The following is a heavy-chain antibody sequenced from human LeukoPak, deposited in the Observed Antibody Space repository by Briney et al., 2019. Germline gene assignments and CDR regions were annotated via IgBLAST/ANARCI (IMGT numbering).Heavy chain of an antibody. V-gene: IGHV1-58*02. CDR2: IVVGSGNT. CDR1: GFTFTSSA. CDR3: AARAGMIVVAGDAFDI. J-gene: IGHJ3*02. Sequence: SVKLSCKASGFTFTSSAMQWVRHARGQRLEWIGWIVVGSGNTNYAQKSQERVPITRDMSKSTAYMGLSSLRTEDTAVYYCAARAGMIVVAGDAFDIWGQGTMVTVSS. D-gene: IGHD3-22*01.